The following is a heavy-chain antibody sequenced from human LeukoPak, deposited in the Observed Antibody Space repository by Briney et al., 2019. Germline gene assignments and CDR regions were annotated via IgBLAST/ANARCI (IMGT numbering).Heavy chain of an antibody. J-gene: IGHJ4*02. V-gene: IGHV3-48*03. Sequence: PGGSLRLSCAASGFTFSSYEMNWVRQAPGKGLEWVSYISSSGTTIYYADSVKGRFTISRDNAKNSLFLQMNSLRAEDTAVYYCARDRSTMPNWGQGSPVTVSS. D-gene: IGHD5-24*01. CDR3: ARDRSTMPN. CDR1: GFTFSSYE. CDR2: ISSSGTTI.